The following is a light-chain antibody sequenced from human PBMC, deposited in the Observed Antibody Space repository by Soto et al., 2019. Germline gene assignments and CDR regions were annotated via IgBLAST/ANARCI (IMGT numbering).Light chain of an antibody. CDR3: QQYKTYPYT. Sequence: DIPMTQSPSTLSASVGDRVSITCRASHSIGTWLAWHQQKPGKAPKSLINKASNLETVVPSRFNGSGSGTEVTITISSRQPDDFATYFCQQYKTYPYTFGQGTKLEIK. CDR1: HSIGTW. V-gene: IGKV1-5*03. CDR2: KAS. J-gene: IGKJ2*01.